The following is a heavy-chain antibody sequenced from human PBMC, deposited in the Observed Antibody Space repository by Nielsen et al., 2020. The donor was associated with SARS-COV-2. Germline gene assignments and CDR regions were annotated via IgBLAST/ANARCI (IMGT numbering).Heavy chain of an antibody. Sequence: GGSLRLSCAASGFTFDDYAMHWVRQAPGKGLEWVSGISWNSGSIGYADSVKGRFTISRDNAKNSLYLQMNSLRAEDTALYYCAKDSSGYYDYWGQGTLVTVSS. J-gene: IGHJ4*02. CDR3: AKDSSGYYDY. CDR2: ISWNSGSI. V-gene: IGHV3-9*01. CDR1: GFTFDDYA. D-gene: IGHD3-22*01.